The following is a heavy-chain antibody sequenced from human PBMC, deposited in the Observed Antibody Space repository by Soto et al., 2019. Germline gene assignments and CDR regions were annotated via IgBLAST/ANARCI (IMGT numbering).Heavy chain of an antibody. CDR3: ARHGGAAGYYYYYYMDV. J-gene: IGHJ6*03. CDR2: IYYSGST. D-gene: IGHD6-13*01. Sequence: QVQLQESGPGLVKPSETLSLTCTVSGGSISSYYWSWIRQPPGKGLEWIGYIYYSGSTNYNPSLKSRVTISVDTSKNQFSLKLSSVTAADTAVYYCARHGGAAGYYYYYYMDVWGKGTTVTVSS. V-gene: IGHV4-59*08. CDR1: GGSISSYY.